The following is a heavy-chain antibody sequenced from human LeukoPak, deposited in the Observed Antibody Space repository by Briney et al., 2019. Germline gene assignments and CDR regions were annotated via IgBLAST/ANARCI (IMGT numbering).Heavy chain of an antibody. CDR2: ISYDGSNK. CDR3: AKGTGSSSKDAFDI. Sequence: PGGSLRLSCAASGFTVNTNHMHWVRQAPGKGLEWVAVISYDGSNKYYADSVKGRFTISRDNSKNTLYLQMNSLRAEDTAVYYCAKGTGSSSKDAFDIWGQGTMVTVSS. V-gene: IGHV3-30*18. CDR1: GFTVNTNH. J-gene: IGHJ3*02. D-gene: IGHD6-6*01.